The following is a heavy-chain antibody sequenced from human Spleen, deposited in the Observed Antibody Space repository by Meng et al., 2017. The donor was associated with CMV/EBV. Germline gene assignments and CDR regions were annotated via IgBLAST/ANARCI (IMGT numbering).Heavy chain of an antibody. CDR2: ISSSGSTI. CDR1: GFTFSSYE. CDR3: ARGGIGCCSSTSCYCDAGY. Sequence: GESLKISCAASGFTFSSYEMNWVRQAPGKGLEWVSYISSSGSTIYYADSVKGRFTISRDNAKNSLYLQMNSLRAEDTAVYYCARGGIGCCSSTSCYCDAGYWGQGTLVTVSS. D-gene: IGHD2-2*01. V-gene: IGHV3-48*03. J-gene: IGHJ4*02.